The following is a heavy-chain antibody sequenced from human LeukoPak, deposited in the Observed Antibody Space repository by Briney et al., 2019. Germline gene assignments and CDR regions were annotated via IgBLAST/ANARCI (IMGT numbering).Heavy chain of an antibody. CDR2: IRQNGLET. J-gene: IGHJ4*02. Sequence: GGSLRLSCTTSGFDFTNYCMTWVRQAPGKGLEWVANIRQNGLETDYLVSVKGRFTVSRDNAKNSLYLQMNSLRAEDTAVYYCARGTAYYVNDYWGQGALVTVSS. CDR3: ARGTAYYVNDY. CDR1: GFDFTNYC. V-gene: IGHV3-7*01. D-gene: IGHD1-26*01.